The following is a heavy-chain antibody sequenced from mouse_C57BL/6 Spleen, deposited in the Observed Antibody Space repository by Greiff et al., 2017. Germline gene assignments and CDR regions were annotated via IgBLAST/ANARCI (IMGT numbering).Heavy chain of an antibody. V-gene: IGHV1-82*01. Sequence: VKVVESGPELVKPGASVKISCKASGYAFSSSWMNWVKQRPGKGLEWIGRIYPGDGDTNYNGKFKGKATLTADKSSSTAYMQLSSLTSEDSAVYFCARDLYYDYDGDWDQGTLVTVSA. J-gene: IGHJ3*01. CDR3: ARDLYYDYDGD. D-gene: IGHD2-4*01. CDR2: IYPGDGDT. CDR1: GYAFSSSW.